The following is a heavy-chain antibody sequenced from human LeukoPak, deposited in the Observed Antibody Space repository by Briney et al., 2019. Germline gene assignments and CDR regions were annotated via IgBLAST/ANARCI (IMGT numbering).Heavy chain of an antibody. Sequence: GGSLRLSCAASGFTFSSYAMHWVRQAPGKGLEWVAVISYDGSNKYYADSVKGRFTISRDNAKNSLYLQMNSLRAEDTAVYYCARIYCSSTSCRPPYYYGMDVWGKGTTVTVSS. J-gene: IGHJ6*04. D-gene: IGHD2-2*01. CDR2: ISYDGSNK. V-gene: IGHV3-30*04. CDR1: GFTFSSYA. CDR3: ARIYCSSTSCRPPYYYGMDV.